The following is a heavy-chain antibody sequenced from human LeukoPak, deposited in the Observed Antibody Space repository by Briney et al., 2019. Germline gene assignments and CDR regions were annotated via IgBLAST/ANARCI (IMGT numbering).Heavy chain of an antibody. D-gene: IGHD5-24*01. CDR2: INPKSGGT. V-gene: IGHV1-2*02. CDR3: ARDLGGSNTKDAFDM. Sequence: ASVKVSXKASGYTSTGNYIHWVRQAPGQGLEWMGWINPKSGGTSSAQNFQGRVTMTRDTSISTAYMDLSTLKSDDTAVYYCARDLGGSNTKDAFDMWGQGTMVTVSS. J-gene: IGHJ3*02. CDR1: GYTSTGNY.